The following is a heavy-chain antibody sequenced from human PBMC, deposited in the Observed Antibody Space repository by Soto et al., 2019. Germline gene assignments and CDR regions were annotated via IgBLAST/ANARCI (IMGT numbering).Heavy chain of an antibody. Sequence: SVKVSCKASGFTFTSSAMQWVRQARGQRLEWIGWIVVGSGNTNYAQKFQERVTITRDMSTSTAYMELSSLRSEDTAVYYCAAVDLRLAANRAFDIWGQGTMVTGSS. V-gene: IGHV1-58*02. J-gene: IGHJ3*02. D-gene: IGHD2-15*01. CDR2: IVVGSGNT. CDR1: GFTFTSSA. CDR3: AAVDLRLAANRAFDI.